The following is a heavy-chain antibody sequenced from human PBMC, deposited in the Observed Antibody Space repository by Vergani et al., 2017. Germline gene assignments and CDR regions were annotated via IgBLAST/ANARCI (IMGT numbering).Heavy chain of an antibody. J-gene: IGHJ5*02. Sequence: QVQLQQWGAGVVKPSGTLSLTCAVFGESFSSFYWSWIRQPPGKGLEWIGSIYHSGSTYYNPSLKSRVTISVDTSKNQFSLKLSSVTAADTAVYYCARRFGTMVRGAAPDWFDPWGQGTLVTVSS. V-gene: IGHV4-34*02. CDR1: GESFSSFY. CDR2: IYHSGST. CDR3: ARRFGTMVRGAAPDWFDP. D-gene: IGHD3-10*01.